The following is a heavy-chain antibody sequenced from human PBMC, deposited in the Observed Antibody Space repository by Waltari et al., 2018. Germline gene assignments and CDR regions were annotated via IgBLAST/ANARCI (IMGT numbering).Heavy chain of an antibody. V-gene: IGHV1-8*01. CDR3: ARGLYDFWSGYYTDYYFDY. CDR1: GYTFTSYD. J-gene: IGHJ4*02. D-gene: IGHD3-3*01. Sequence: QVQLVQSGAEVKKPGASVKVSCKASGYTFTSYDINWVRQATGQGLEWMGWMNPNSGNTGYAQKFQGRVTMTRNTSISTAYRELSSLRSEDTAVYYCARGLYDFWSGYYTDYYFDYWGQGTLVTVSS. CDR2: MNPNSGNT.